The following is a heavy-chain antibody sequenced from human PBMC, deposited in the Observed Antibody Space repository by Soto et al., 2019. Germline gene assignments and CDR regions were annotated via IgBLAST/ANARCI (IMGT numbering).Heavy chain of an antibody. V-gene: IGHV1-3*01. Sequence: QVQLVQSGAEVKKPGASVKVSCKASGYTFTSYAMHWVRQAPGQRLEWMGWINGGNGNTKYSQKFQGRVTITRDTSASTAYMELSSLGSEDTAVYYCARAPACSGWYGFGYWGQGTLVTVSS. J-gene: IGHJ4*02. D-gene: IGHD6-19*01. CDR3: ARAPACSGWYGFGY. CDR2: INGGNGNT. CDR1: GYTFTSYA.